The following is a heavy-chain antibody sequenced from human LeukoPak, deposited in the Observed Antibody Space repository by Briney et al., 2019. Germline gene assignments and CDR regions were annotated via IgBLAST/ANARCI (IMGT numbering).Heavy chain of an antibody. J-gene: IGHJ4*02. D-gene: IGHD5-18*01. CDR3: ANTYQYVDTAMVTIFDY. V-gene: IGHV3-23*01. Sequence: GGSLRLSCAASGFTFSSYAMSSVRQAPGEGVEWVSHIFGSGGSTYYADSVKGRFTISRDNSKNTLYLQMNSMRAEDTAVYYCANTYQYVDTAMVTIFDYWGQGTLVTVSS. CDR1: GFTFSSYA. CDR2: IFGSGGST.